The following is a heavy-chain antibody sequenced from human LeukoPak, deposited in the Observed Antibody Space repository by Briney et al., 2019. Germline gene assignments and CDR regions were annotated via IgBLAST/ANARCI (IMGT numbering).Heavy chain of an antibody. CDR2: IWNDGNNK. D-gene: IGHD2-15*01. CDR3: AREGGGYCSGGSCYFFDY. V-gene: IGHV3-33*01. J-gene: IGHJ4*02. Sequence: GGSLRLSCAASGFTFSTYGMHWVRQAPGKGLEWVAVIWNDGNNKYYADSVKGRFTISGDNSKNTLDLQMNSLRAEDTAVYYCAREGGGYCSGGSCYFFDYWGQGTLVTVSS. CDR1: GFTFSTYG.